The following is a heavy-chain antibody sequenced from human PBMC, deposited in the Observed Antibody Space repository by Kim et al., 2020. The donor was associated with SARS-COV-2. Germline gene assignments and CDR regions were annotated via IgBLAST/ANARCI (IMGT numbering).Heavy chain of an antibody. CDR2: IRSTRVFI. Sequence: GGSLRLSCAASGFNFDNYDMNWIRQAPGKGLEWVASIRSTRVFIYYAASMKDRFTISRDNAKNSLFLQMDNLRVEDTAIYYCARVPGQIRGANFDYWGQGTPVTVSS. J-gene: IGHJ4*02. CDR3: ARVPGQIRGANFDY. D-gene: IGHD3-10*01. CDR1: GFNFDNYD. V-gene: IGHV3-21*04.